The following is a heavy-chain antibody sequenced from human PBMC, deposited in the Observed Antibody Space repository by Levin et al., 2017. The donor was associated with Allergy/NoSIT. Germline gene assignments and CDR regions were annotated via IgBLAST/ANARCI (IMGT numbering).Heavy chain of an antibody. V-gene: IGHV3-33*01. CDR2: ISFDGGKE. CDR1: GFAFSSCG. J-gene: IGHJ3*01. Sequence: GGSLRLSCAASGFAFSSCGMHWVRQAPGKGLEWVAIISFDGGKEWYGDSVKGRFTISRDNSKNTVFMQMNSLRGEDRAIYYCARDFWYDTLNGPIGDDGSDLWGQGTMVTVSS. D-gene: IGHD3-9*01. CDR3: ARDFWYDTLNGPIGDDGSDL.